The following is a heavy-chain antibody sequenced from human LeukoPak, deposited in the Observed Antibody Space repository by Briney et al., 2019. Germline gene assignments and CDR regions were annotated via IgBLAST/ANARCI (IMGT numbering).Heavy chain of an antibody. CDR1: GXSITSGTYY. V-gene: IGHV4-39*01. CDR3: ARGGNRGFTYGFDD. CDR2: IYYTGNT. D-gene: IGHD5-18*01. Sequence: SETLSLTCPVSGXSITSGTYYWGWIRQAPGKGLEWIGSIYYTGNTNYNPSLKRRVSMSVDSSKNQLSLQLNSMTAADTAVYYCARGGNRGFTYGFDDWGQGTLVTVSS. J-gene: IGHJ4*02.